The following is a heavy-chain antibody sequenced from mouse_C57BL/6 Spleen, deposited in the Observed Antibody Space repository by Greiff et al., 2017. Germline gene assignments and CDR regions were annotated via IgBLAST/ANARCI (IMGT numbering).Heavy chain of an antibody. V-gene: IGHV5-12*01. D-gene: IGHD1-1*01. J-gene: IGHJ3*01. CDR1: GFTFSDYY. Sequence: EVHLVESGGGLVQPGGSLKLSCAASGFTFSDYYMYWVRQTPEKRLEWVAYISNGGGSTYYPDTVKGRFTISRDNAKNTLYLQMSRLKSEDTAMYYCARHTYYGSSPFAYWGQGTLVTVSA. CDR3: ARHTYYGSSPFAY. CDR2: ISNGGGST.